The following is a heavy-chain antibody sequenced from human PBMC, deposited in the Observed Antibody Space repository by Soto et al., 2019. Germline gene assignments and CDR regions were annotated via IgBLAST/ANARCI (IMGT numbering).Heavy chain of an antibody. CDR2: ITKTGSIM. D-gene: IGHD3-10*01. Sequence: QVQLVESGGGSVKPGASLRLSCAASGFTFSDYYMTWIRQAPGKGLEWLSYITKTGSIMHYADSVKGRFTIFRDNAKNSLYLQMNSLRGEDTAVYYCARVGSGSGSSTISYYYYYMDVWGKGTTVTVSS. J-gene: IGHJ6*03. CDR1: GFTFSDYY. V-gene: IGHV3-11*01. CDR3: ARVGSGSGSSTISYYYYYMDV.